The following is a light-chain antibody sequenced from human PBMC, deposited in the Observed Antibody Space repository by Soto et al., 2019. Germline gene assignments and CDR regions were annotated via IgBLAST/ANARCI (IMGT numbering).Light chain of an antibody. CDR1: ESVSSSY. CDR3: QQRGNWPPSLT. J-gene: IGKJ5*01. CDR2: GAS. Sequence: VLTQSPGTLSLSPGERATLCCMASESVSSSYLAWYQHKPGQAPRLLIYGASYRATAIPARFSGSGSGTDFTLTITSLEPEDFAVYYCQQRGNWPPSLTFGQGTRLEIK. V-gene: IGKV3D-20*02.